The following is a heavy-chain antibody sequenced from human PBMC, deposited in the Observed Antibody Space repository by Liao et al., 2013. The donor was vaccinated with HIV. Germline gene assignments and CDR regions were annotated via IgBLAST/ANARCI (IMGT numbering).Heavy chain of an antibody. CDR1: GGSISSHY. D-gene: IGHD3-10*01. J-gene: IGHJ4*02. CDR2: FYHSGST. CDR3: ATDDGAGA. V-gene: IGHV4-59*11. Sequence: QVQLQESGPGLVKPSETLSLTCTVSGGSISSHYWSWIRQPPGKGLEWIGYFYHSGSTNYNPSLKSRVTISIETSKNQFSLRLSSVTAADTAVYYCATDDGAGAWGQGTLVTVSS.